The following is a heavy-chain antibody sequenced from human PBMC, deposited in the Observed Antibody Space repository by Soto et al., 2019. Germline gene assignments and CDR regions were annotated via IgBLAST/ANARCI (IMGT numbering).Heavy chain of an antibody. CDR2: IYYSGST. D-gene: IGHD3-3*01. V-gene: IGHV4-30-4*01. CDR1: GGSISSGDYY. Sequence: QVQLQESGPGLVKPSQTLSLTCTVSGGSISSGDYYWSWIRQPPGKGLEWIGYIYYSGSTYYNPSLKSRVTIAVDTSNTQFYLKLSSVTAADTAVYYCASYYEFSGLGTSAFDSWGQGTMVTVSS. J-gene: IGHJ3*02. CDR3: ASYYEFSGLGTSAFDS.